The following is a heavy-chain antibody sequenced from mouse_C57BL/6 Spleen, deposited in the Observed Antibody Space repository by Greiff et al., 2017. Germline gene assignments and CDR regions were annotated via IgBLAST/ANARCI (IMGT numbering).Heavy chain of an antibody. V-gene: IGHV1-82*01. J-gene: IGHJ4*01. CDR3: ASSPYAMDY. CDR1: GYAFSSSW. Sequence: VKIQESGPELVKPGASVKISCKASGYAFSSSWMNWVKQRPGKGLEWIGRLYPGDGDTNYNGKFKGKATLTADKSSSTAYMQLSSLTSEDSAVYFCASSPYAMDYWGQGTSVTVSS. CDR2: LYPGDGDT.